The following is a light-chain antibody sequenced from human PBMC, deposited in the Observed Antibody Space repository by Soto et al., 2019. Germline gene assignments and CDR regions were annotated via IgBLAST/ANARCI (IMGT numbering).Light chain of an antibody. V-gene: IGKV1-39*01. CDR2: GAS. CDR3: QESYSPLWGA. CDR1: QSINTY. J-gene: IGKJ1*01. Sequence: DIQMTQSPSSLSASVADSVTITCQTSQSINTYLNWYQQKPGKAPKLLIYGASSLQSGVPLRFSGSGSGTDFTLTISSLEPEDFATYYCQESYSPLWGACGQGTKVDIK.